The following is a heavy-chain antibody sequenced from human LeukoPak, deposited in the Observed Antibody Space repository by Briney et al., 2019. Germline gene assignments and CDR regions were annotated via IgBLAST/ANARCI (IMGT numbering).Heavy chain of an antibody. CDR1: GDSISSGLYS. V-gene: IGHV4-39*01. D-gene: IGHD3-16*01. CDR2: IYHNGDT. J-gene: IGHJ4*02. Sequence: PSETLSLTCTVSGDSISSGLYSWGWIRQPPGEGLEWIGNIYHNGDTYYNPSLRSRVTIPVDTSENQFSLSLRSVTAADTAVYHCARLWSHSKTEDYWGQGTVVTVSS. CDR3: ARLWSHSKTEDY.